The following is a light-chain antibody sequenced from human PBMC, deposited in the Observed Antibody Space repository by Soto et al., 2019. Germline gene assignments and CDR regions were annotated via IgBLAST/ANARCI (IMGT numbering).Light chain of an antibody. CDR3: QHYNSYV. CDR1: QSISSW. J-gene: IGKJ3*01. Sequence: DIQMTQSPSTLSASVGDRVTITCRASQSISSWLAWYQQKSGKAPKLLIYDASTLESGVPSRFSGSGSGTEFTLTISSLQPDDFATYYCQHYNSYVFGPGTKVDI. CDR2: DAS. V-gene: IGKV1-5*01.